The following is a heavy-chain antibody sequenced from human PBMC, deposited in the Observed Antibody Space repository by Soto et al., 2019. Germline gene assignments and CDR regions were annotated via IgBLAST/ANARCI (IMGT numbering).Heavy chain of an antibody. J-gene: IGHJ4*02. Sequence: ASVKVSCKVSGYTLTELSMHWVRQAPGKGLEWMGGFDPEDGETIYAQKLQGRVTMTTDTSTSTAYMELRSLRSDDTAVYYCARGLKYFDWLSIFDYWGQGTLVTVSS. CDR1: GYTLTELS. CDR2: FDPEDGET. V-gene: IGHV1-24*01. CDR3: ARGLKYFDWLSIFDY. D-gene: IGHD3-9*01.